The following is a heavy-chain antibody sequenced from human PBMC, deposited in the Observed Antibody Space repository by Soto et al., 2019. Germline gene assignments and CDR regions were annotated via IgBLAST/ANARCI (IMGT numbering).Heavy chain of an antibody. CDR2: FYYSGST. J-gene: IGHJ4*02. V-gene: IGHV4-39*07. Sequence: SETLSLTCTVSGGSISSSSYSWGWIRQPPGKGPEWIGSFYYSGSTNYNPSLKSRVTIFVHTSENQFSLSLSSVTAADTAVYYCARDREMYYYENSGYYAHWGQGILVTVSS. D-gene: IGHD3-22*01. CDR3: ARDREMYYYENSGYYAH. CDR1: GGSISSSSYS.